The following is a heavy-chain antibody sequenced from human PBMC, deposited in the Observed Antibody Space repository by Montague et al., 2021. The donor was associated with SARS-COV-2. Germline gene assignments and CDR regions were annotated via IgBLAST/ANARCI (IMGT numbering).Heavy chain of an antibody. CDR2: ITSSGDYI. V-gene: IGHV3-21*01. J-gene: IGHJ3*02. D-gene: IGHD4-17*01. CDR1: GFTFSNFF. CDR3: ARELGRTGAFDI. Sequence: SLRLSCAVSGFTFSNFFINWVCQAPGKGLEWVSSITSSGDYIWYADSLKGRFTGSRDNAKNSVYLQMSSLRAEDTAVYYCARELGRTGAFDIWGQGTAVTVSS.